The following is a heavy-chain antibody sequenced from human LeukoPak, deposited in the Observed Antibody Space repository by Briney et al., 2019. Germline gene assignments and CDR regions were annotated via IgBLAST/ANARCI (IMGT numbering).Heavy chain of an antibody. V-gene: IGHV4-30-4*08. J-gene: IGHJ3*01. CDR2: IYYSGST. Sequence: PSQTLSLTCTVSGGSISSGDYYWSWIRQPPGKGLEWIGYIYYSGSTYYNPSLKSRVTMSVDKSKNQISLNLASLTAADTALYYCAGRGSSSGTFDVWGPGTFVTVSS. D-gene: IGHD2-2*01. CDR3: AGRGSSSGTFDV. CDR1: GGSISSGDYY.